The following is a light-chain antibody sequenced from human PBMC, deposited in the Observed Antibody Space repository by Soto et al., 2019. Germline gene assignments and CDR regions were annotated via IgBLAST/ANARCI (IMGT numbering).Light chain of an antibody. Sequence: NFMLTQPHSVSESPGKTVTISCTRSSGSIASNFVQWYQQRPGSAPTIVIYEDDQRPSGVPDRFSGSIDSSSNSASLTISGLKTEDGADYCCQSYESSNVVFGGGTKLTVL. CDR1: SGSIASNF. V-gene: IGLV6-57*04. CDR3: QSYESSNVV. CDR2: EDD. J-gene: IGLJ2*01.